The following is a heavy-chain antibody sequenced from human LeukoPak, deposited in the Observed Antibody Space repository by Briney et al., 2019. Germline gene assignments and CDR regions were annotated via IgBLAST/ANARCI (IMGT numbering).Heavy chain of an antibody. D-gene: IGHD4-17*01. V-gene: IGHV4-38-2*01. CDR2: IYHSGST. J-gene: IGHJ4*02. Sequence: PSETLSLTCAVSGFSIRGDDYWGWIRQSPGKGLEWTGSIYHSGSTHYNPPLKSRVTISVDTSKNQFSLMLSSVTAADTAVYYCARNRSVTTTPGFDHWGQGTLVTVSS. CDR1: GFSIRGDDY. CDR3: ARNRSVTTTPGFDH.